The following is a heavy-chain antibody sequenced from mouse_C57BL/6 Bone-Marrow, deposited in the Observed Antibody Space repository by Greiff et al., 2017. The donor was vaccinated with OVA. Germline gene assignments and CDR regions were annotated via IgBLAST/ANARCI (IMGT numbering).Heavy chain of an antibody. Sequence: VQLQQSGPGLAKPSQTLSLTCSVTGYSITSDYLNWIRKFPGNKLEYMGYISYSGSTSYNPSLKSRISITRDTSKNQYYLQLNSVTTEDTAAYYSARRRGYFDVWGTGTTVTVSS. CDR1: GYSITSDY. J-gene: IGHJ1*03. CDR2: ISYSGST. V-gene: IGHV3-8*01. CDR3: ARRRGYFDV.